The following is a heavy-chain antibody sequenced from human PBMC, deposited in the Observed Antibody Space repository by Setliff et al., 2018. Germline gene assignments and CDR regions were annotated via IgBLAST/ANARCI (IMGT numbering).Heavy chain of an antibody. CDR2: IINSGST. J-gene: IGHJ4*01. Sequence: SETLSLTCTVSGGSFTGTTYYWGWLRQSPGKGLEWIGTIINSGSTYYNPSLKSRVTMSVDTSKIQFSLELRSVTVADTATYYCVRPGGTTVVARHFDYWGSGILVTVSS. CDR1: GGSFTGTTYY. CDR3: VRPGGTTVVARHFDY. D-gene: IGHD2-15*01. V-gene: IGHV4-39*01.